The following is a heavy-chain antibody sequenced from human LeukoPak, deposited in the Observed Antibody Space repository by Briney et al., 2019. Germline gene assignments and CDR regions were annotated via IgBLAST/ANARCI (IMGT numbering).Heavy chain of an antibody. CDR2: TSYDGSNK. J-gene: IGHJ3*02. CDR3: AKDLESSGSRGDAFDI. CDR1: GFTFSSYG. D-gene: IGHD6-19*01. V-gene: IGHV3-30*18. Sequence: SGGSLRLSCAASGFTFSSYGMHWVRQAPGKGLEWVAVTSYDGSNKYYADSVKGRFTISRDNSKNTLYLQMNSLRAEDTAVYYCAKDLESSGSRGDAFDIWGQGTMVTVSS.